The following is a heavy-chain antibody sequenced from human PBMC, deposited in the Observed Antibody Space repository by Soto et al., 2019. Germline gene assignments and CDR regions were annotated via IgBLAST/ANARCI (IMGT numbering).Heavy chain of an antibody. V-gene: IGHV3-21*01. CDR3: AVGEETGTPYFGN. CDR2: ISSSSSFI. Sequence: EVQLLESGGGLVKPGGSLRLSCTASGFTFSSYSMNWVRRAPGKGLEWVSSISSSSSFIYSAGSVKGRFTISRDNARNSLYLQMKSLRAEDTAVYYCAVGEETGTPYFGNWGQGTLVTVSS. CDR1: GFTFSSYS. D-gene: IGHD1-7*01. J-gene: IGHJ4*02.